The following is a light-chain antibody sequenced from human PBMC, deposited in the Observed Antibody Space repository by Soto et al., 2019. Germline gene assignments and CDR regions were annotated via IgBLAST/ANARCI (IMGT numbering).Light chain of an antibody. CDR1: SSDVGSYNR. V-gene: IGLV2-18*02. CDR3: SSYTSSSTYVV. CDR2: EVI. Sequence: QSVLTQPPSVSGSPGQSVTISCTGTSSDVGSYNRVSWYQQPPGTAPKLIIYEVINRPSGVPDRFSGSKSGNTASLTISGLQPEDEADYYCSSYTSSSTYVVFGGGTKLTVL. J-gene: IGLJ2*01.